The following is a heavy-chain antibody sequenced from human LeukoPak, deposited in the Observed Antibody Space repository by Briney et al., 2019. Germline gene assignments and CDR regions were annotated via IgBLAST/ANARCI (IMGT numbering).Heavy chain of an antibody. Sequence: GGSLRLSCAVSGLTFTSDAMSWVRQAPGKGLEWVSAISGSGFTTYYADSVKGRFTISRDNSKSTLYLQMNSLRAEDTATYYCAREDDCSGGGCYYHFDYWGQGTLVTVSS. CDR1: GLTFTSDA. CDR2: ISGSGFTT. J-gene: IGHJ4*02. CDR3: AREDDCSGGGCYYHFDY. D-gene: IGHD2-15*01. V-gene: IGHV3-23*01.